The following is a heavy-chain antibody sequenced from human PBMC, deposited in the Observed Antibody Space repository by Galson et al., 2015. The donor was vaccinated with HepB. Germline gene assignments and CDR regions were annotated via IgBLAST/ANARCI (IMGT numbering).Heavy chain of an antibody. CDR2: VSSDGSDQ. CDR3: VRDATPHHHAPDY. J-gene: IGHJ4*02. Sequence: SLRLSCAVSGFSFSTCAMHWVRQALGKGLEWVAVVSSDGSDQYYADSVKGRFTISRDNSKNTLYLQLNSLRPEDTAVYYCVRDATPHHHAPDYWGQGTLVTVSS. CDR1: GFSFSTCA. V-gene: IGHV3-30*04.